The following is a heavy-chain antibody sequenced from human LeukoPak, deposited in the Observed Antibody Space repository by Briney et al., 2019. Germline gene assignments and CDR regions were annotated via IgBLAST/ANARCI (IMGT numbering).Heavy chain of an antibody. D-gene: IGHD5-18*01. V-gene: IGHV3-48*03. CDR1: GFTFSSYE. CDR2: ISSSGSTI. Sequence: PGGSLRLSCAASGFTFSSYEMNWVRQAPGKGLECVSYISSSGSTILYADSVKGRFTISRDNAKNSPYLQMSSLRAEDTAVYYCARLPRDEYSYGFNDYWGQGTRVTVSS. J-gene: IGHJ4*02. CDR3: ARLPRDEYSYGFNDY.